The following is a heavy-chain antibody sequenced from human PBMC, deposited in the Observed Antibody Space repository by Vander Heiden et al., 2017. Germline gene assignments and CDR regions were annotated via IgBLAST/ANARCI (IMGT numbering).Heavy chain of an antibody. V-gene: IGHV3-53*01. D-gene: IGHD3-16*01. CDR1: GFTVRSNY. CDR3: ARDATYGGEGY. Sequence: EVQLVESGGGLIQAGGSLRLPYAPSGFTVRSNYMSWFRQGAGKGLEWVSVINSGGSTDYAASEKGRFTISRDNSKNTLYLQMNSLRAEDTAVYYCARDATYGGEGYWGQGTLVTVSS. J-gene: IGHJ4*02. CDR2: INSGGST.